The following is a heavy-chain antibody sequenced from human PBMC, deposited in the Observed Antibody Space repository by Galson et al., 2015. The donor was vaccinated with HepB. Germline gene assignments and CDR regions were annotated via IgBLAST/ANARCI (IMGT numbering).Heavy chain of an antibody. CDR1: GDSVSSNSAA. V-gene: IGHV6-1*01. D-gene: IGHD6-13*01. CDR3: ARAGAGYSSSWPFDY. Sequence: CAISGDSVSSNSAAWNWIRQSPSRGLEWLGRTYYRSKWYNDYAVSVKSRITINPDTSKNQFSLQLSSVTPEDTAVYYCARAGAGYSSSWPFDYWAQGTLVTVSS. CDR2: TYYRSKWYN. J-gene: IGHJ4*02.